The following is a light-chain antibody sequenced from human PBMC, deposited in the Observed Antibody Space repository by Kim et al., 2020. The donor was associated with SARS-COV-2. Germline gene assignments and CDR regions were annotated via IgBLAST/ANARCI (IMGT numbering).Light chain of an antibody. CDR3: HKYDDPPLP. J-gene: IGKJ4*01. CDR2: DAS. Sequence: DIQMTQSPSSLSASVGDRVTITCQASQDISSYLGWYQQKPGKAPKLLIYDASNLERGVPSRFSGSGSGTDFTFTISSLQPEDIATYYCHKYDDPPLPLGGGTKVDIK. V-gene: IGKV1-33*01. CDR1: QDISSY.